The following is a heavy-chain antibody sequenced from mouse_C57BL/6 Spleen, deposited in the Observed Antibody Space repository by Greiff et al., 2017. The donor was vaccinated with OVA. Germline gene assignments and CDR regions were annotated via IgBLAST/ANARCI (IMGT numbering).Heavy chain of an antibody. V-gene: IGHV5-4*03. J-gene: IGHJ3*01. CDR1: GFTFSSYA. CDR2: ISDGGSYT. CDR3: ARLTTVVARSY. Sequence: EVKLQESGGGLVKPGGSLKLSCAASGFTFSSYAMSWVRQTPEKRLEWVATISDGGSYTYYPDNVKGRFTISRDNDKNNLYLQMSQLKSEDTAMYYCARLTTVVARSYWGQGTLVTVSA. D-gene: IGHD1-1*01.